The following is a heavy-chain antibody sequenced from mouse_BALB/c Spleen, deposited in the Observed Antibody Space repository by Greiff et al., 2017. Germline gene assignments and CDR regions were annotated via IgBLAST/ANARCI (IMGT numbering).Heavy chain of an antibody. V-gene: IGHV1-80*01. CDR1: GYAFSSYW. J-gene: IGHJ3*01. CDR3: AYYYGSSAFAY. CDR2: IYPGDGDT. Sequence: VKLMESGAELVRPGSSVKISCKASGYAFSSYWMNWVKQRPGQGLEWIGQIYPGDGDTNYNGKFKGKATLTADKSSSTAYMQLSSLTSEDSAVYFCAYYYGSSAFAYWGQGTLVTVSA. D-gene: IGHD1-1*01.